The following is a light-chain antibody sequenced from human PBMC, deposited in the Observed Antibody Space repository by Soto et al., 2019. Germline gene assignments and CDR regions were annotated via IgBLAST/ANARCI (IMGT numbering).Light chain of an antibody. CDR1: SSDVGGFNY. J-gene: IGLJ1*01. CDR3: SSYTSSSTYV. Sequence: QSALTQPASVSGSLGQSITISCTGTSSDVGGFNYVSWNQQHPGKAPKLMIYEVSNRPSGVSNRFSGSKSGNTASLTISGLQAEDEADYYCSSYTSSSTYVFGSGTKLTVL. CDR2: EVS. V-gene: IGLV2-14*01.